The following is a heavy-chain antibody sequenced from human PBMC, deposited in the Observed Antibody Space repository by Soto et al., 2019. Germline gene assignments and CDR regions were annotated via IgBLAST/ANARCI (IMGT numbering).Heavy chain of an antibody. CDR2: INHSGST. V-gene: IGHV4-34*01. CDR1: GGSFSGYY. D-gene: IGHD2-21*01. J-gene: IGHJ5*02. Sequence: PSETLSLTCAVYGGSFSGYYWSWIRQPPGKGLEWIGEINHSGSTNYNPSLKSRVTISVDTSKNQFSLKLSSVTAADTAVYYCARGWRFPSWFDPWGQGTLVTVSS. CDR3: ARGWRFPSWFDP.